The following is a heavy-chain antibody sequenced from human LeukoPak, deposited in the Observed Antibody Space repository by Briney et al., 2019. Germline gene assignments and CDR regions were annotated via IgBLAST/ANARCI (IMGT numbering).Heavy chain of an antibody. V-gene: IGHV3-30*03. D-gene: IGHD6-19*01. CDR1: GFTFSNSG. CDR2: ISYDGSNK. J-gene: IGHJ4*02. Sequence: AGGSLRLSCAASGFTFSNSGMHWVRQAPGKGLEWVAVISYDGSNKYYADSVKGRFTISRDNSKNTLYLQMNSLRAEDTAVYYCARVRAVAGTGRGYSDYWGQGTLVTVSS. CDR3: ARVRAVAGTGRGYSDY.